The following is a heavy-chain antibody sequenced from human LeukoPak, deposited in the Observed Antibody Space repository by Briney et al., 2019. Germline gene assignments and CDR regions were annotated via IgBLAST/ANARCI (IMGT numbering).Heavy chain of an antibody. CDR3: ARDTGMGSGSYYFSLDY. V-gene: IGHV3-48*02. Sequence: QPGGSLRLSCAASGFTFSSYSMNWVRQAPGKGLEWVSYISSSSSTTYYADSVKGRFTISRDNAKNSLYLHVNSLRDEDTAVYYCARDTGMGSGSYYFSLDYWGQGTLVTVSS. CDR2: ISSSSSTT. J-gene: IGHJ4*02. D-gene: IGHD3-10*01. CDR1: GFTFSSYS.